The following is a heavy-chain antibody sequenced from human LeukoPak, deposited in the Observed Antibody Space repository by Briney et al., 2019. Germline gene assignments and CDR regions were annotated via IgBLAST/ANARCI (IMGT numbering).Heavy chain of an antibody. CDR3: ATERRDSSGYYYRALFY. CDR1: GFTFSSYA. CDR2: ISGSGGST. V-gene: IGHV3-23*01. Sequence: QPGRSLRLSCAASGFTFSSYAMSWVRQAPGKGLEWVSAISGSGGSTCYADSVKGRFTISRDNSKNTLYLQMNSLRAEDTAVYYCATERRDSSGYYYRALFYWGQGTLVTVSS. D-gene: IGHD3-22*01. J-gene: IGHJ4*02.